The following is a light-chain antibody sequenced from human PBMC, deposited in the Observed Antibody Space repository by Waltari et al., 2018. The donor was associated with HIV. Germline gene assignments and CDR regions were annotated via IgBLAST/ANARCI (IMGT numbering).Light chain of an antibody. CDR1: SSDVGGYNY. Sequence: QSALTQPPSASGSPGQSVTISCTGTSSDVGGYNYVSWYQQHPGKAPKLMIYEVSKRPSGVPYRFSGYKSGNTASLTVSGLQAEDEADYYCNSYAGSNNVVFGGGTKVTVL. J-gene: IGLJ2*01. CDR3: NSYAGSNNVV. CDR2: EVS. V-gene: IGLV2-8*01.